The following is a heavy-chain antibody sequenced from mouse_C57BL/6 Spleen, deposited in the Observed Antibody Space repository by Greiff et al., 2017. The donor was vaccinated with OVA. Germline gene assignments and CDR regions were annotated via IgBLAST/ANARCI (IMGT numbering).Heavy chain of an antibody. CDR3: TRGDSSGTGYAMDY. D-gene: IGHD3-2*02. CDR1: GYTFTDYE. V-gene: IGHV1-15*01. J-gene: IGHJ4*01. Sequence: QVQLKESGAELVRPGASVTLSCKASGYTFTDYEMHWVKQTPVHGLEWIGAIDPETGGTAYNQKFKGKAILTADKSSSTAYMELRSLTSEDSAVYYCTRGDSSGTGYAMDYWGQGTSVTVSS. CDR2: IDPETGGT.